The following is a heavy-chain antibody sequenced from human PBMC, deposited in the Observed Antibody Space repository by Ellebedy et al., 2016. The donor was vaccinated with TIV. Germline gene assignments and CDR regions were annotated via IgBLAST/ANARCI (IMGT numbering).Heavy chain of an antibody. CDR1: GGTFTSYA. Sequence: ASVKVSXXASGGTFTSYAMHWVRQAPGQRLEWMGWINAGNGNTKYSQKFQGRVTITRDTSASTAYMELSSLRSEDTAVYYCAREHLWLGAFDIWGQGTMVTVSS. V-gene: IGHV1-3*01. CDR3: AREHLWLGAFDI. D-gene: IGHD6-19*01. J-gene: IGHJ3*02. CDR2: INAGNGNT.